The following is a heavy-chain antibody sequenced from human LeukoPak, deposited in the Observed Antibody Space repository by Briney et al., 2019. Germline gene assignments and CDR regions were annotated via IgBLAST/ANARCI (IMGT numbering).Heavy chain of an antibody. Sequence: SETLSLTCTVSGGLISISTYYWGWIRQPPGKGLEWIGSIYYSGTTHYNPSLKSRVTIAVDTSKNQFSLKLISVTAADTAVYYCARDAGAVAFDYWGQGTLVTVSS. CDR1: GGLISISTYY. CDR2: IYYSGTT. J-gene: IGHJ4*02. D-gene: IGHD6-19*01. CDR3: ARDAGAVAFDY. V-gene: IGHV4-39*07.